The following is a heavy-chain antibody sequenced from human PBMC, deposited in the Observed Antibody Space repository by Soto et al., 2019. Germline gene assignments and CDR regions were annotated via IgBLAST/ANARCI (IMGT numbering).Heavy chain of an antibody. V-gene: IGHV4-30-2*01. D-gene: IGHD2-15*01. CDR1: GGSISSGDYC. Sequence: QLQLQESGSGLVKPSQTLSLTCAVSGGSISSGDYCWSWIRQAPGKGLEWIGYMYNSGSTYYNPSLKSRVTISVDRSKNQFSLKLSSVTAADTAVYYCARVVVAAKVGWFDPWGQGTLVTVSS. J-gene: IGHJ5*02. CDR3: ARVVVAAKVGWFDP. CDR2: MYNSGST.